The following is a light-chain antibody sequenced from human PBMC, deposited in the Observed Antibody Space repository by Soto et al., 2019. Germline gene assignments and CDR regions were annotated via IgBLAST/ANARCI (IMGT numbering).Light chain of an antibody. CDR2: GAS. Sequence: EIVMPQSPATLSVSPGERATLSCRASQSVSSNLAWYQQKPGQAPRLLIYGASTRATGIPDRFSGSGSGTDFTLTISRLEPADFAVYYCQQYGSSGTFGQGTKV. CDR3: QQYGSSGT. CDR1: QSVSSN. J-gene: IGKJ1*01. V-gene: IGKV3-20*01.